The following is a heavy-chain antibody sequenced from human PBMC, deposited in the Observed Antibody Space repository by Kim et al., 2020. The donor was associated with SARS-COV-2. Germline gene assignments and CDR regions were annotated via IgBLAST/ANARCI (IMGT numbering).Heavy chain of an antibody. CDR2: ISAYNGNT. Sequence: VKVSCKASGYTFTSYGISWVRQAPGQGLEWMGWISAYNGNTNYAQKLQGRVTMTTDTSTSTAYMELRSLRSDDTAVYYCARGRGPPYDYVWGSYRHPLDYWGQGTLVTVSS. D-gene: IGHD3-16*02. CDR1: GYTFTSYG. CDR3: ARGRGPPYDYVWGSYRHPLDY. J-gene: IGHJ4*02. V-gene: IGHV1-18*01.